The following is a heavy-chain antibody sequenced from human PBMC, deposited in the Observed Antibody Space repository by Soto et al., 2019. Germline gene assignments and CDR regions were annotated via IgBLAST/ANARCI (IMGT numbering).Heavy chain of an antibody. V-gene: IGHV1-69*12. CDR3: ARCITMVRGVIIRQMDV. J-gene: IGHJ6*02. CDR2: IIPFFGTA. Sequence: QRVRFGPGVKKLGSWLKFSCRPFEATSTAYATSWCRQAPEQGLGGREGIIPFFGTANYAQKFQGRVTITADESTSTAYMELSSLRSEDTAVYYCARCITMVRGVIIRQMDVWGQGTTVTVSS. CDR1: EATSTAYA. D-gene: IGHD3-10*01.